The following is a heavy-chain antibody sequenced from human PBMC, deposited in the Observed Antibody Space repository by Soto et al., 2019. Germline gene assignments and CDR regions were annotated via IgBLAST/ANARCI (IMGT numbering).Heavy chain of an antibody. D-gene: IGHD3-3*01. CDR2: INHSGST. J-gene: IGHJ6*02. CDR1: GGSFSGYY. CDR3: ARVRGYYDFWSGYGGYYYYGMDV. Sequence: PSDTLSLTCAVYGGSFSGYYWSWIRQPPGKGLEWIGEINHSGSTNYNPSLKSRVTISVDTSKNQFSLKLSPVTAADTAVYYCARVRGYYDFWSGYGGYYYYGMDVWGQGTTVTVTS. V-gene: IGHV4-34*01.